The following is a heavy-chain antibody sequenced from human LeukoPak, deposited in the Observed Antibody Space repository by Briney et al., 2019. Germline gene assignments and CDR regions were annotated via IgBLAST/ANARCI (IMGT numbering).Heavy chain of an antibody. CDR2: ISYDGSNK. D-gene: IGHD1-14*01. CDR3: ARARSIDY. Sequence: PGRSLRLSGAASGFTFSSYAMHWVRQAPGKGLEWVAVISYDGSNKYYADSVKGRFTISRDNSKNTLYLQMNSLRAEDTAVYYCARARSIDYWGQGTLVTVSS. V-gene: IGHV3-30-3*01. J-gene: IGHJ4*02. CDR1: GFTFSSYA.